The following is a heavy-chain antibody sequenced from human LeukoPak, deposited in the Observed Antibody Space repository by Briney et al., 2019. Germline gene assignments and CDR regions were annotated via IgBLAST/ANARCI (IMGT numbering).Heavy chain of an antibody. D-gene: IGHD6-19*01. CDR2: IKQDGSEK. Sequence: GGSPRLSCVASGFTFSTYWMSWVRQAPGKGLEWVANIKQDGSEKYYVDSVKGRFTISRDNAKNSLYLHMNSLRAEDTAVYYCARDYPPPPVAGPYYFDYWGQGTLATVSS. J-gene: IGHJ4*02. CDR3: ARDYPPPPVAGPYYFDY. V-gene: IGHV3-7*05. CDR1: GFTFSTYW.